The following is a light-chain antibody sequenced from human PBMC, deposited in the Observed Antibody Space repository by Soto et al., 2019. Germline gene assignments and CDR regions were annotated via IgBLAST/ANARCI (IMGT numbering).Light chain of an antibody. CDR2: SNN. CDR3: AAWDDSLNGWV. V-gene: IGLV1-44*01. Sequence: QPVLTQPPSASGTPGQRVTISCSGSSSNIGSNTVNWYQQLPGTAPKLLIYSNNQRPSGVPDRFSGSKSGTSASLAISGLQSEDEADYYCAAWDDSLNGWVFCGGTTVTVL. CDR1: SSNIGSNT. J-gene: IGLJ3*02.